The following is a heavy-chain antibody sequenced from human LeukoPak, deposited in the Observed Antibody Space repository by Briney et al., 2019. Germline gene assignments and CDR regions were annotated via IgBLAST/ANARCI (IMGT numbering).Heavy chain of an antibody. Sequence: GGSLRLSCAASGFTFSTFAMIWVRQAPGKGLEWVGFIRSKAYGGTTEYAASVKGRFTISRDDSKSIAYLQMNSLKTEDTAVYYCTRVLQQLDYYYYYYMDVWGKGTTVTISS. CDR3: TRVLQQLDYYYYYYMDV. D-gene: IGHD6-13*01. V-gene: IGHV3-49*04. J-gene: IGHJ6*03. CDR2: IRSKAYGGTT. CDR1: GFTFSTFA.